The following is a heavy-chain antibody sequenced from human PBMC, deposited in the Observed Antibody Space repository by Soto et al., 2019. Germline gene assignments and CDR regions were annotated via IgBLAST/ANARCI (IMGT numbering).Heavy chain of an antibody. D-gene: IGHD6-19*01. J-gene: IGHJ6*02. CDR3: ARLRAVAGGYYYYYYGMDV. CDR2: IYYSGST. Sequence: SETLSLTCTVSGGSISSYYWSWIRQPPGKGLEWIGYIYYSGSTNYNPSLKSRVTISVDTSKNQFSLKLSSVTAADTAVYYCARLRAVAGGYYYYYYGMDVWGQGTTVTVS. CDR1: GGSISSYY. V-gene: IGHV4-59*01.